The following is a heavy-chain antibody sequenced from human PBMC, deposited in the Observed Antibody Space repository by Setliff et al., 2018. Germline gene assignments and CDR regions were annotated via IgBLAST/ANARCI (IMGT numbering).Heavy chain of an antibody. D-gene: IGHD3-22*01. CDR1: GGSISSGDYY. CDR2: IYSSGST. V-gene: IGHV4-30-4*08. Sequence: SETLSLTCTVSGGSISSGDYYWSWIRQPPGKGLEWIGYIYSSGSTYYNPPLRSRVSISVDTSKNQFSLKLSSVTAADTAVYYCARESRYYYDNLGTLDYWGQGTLVTVSS. CDR3: ARESRYYYDNLGTLDY. J-gene: IGHJ4*02.